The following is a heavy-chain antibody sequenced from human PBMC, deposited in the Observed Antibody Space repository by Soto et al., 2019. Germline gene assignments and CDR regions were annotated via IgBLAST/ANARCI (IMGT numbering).Heavy chain of an antibody. Sequence: PGGSLRLSCGSSGFPFATYAMGWVRQASGKGLEWVSGISRSGGRTYYADSVRGRITISSDNYQNTLYLQMNVLRDDNTALYYCVKVANFGVFIEYIDDWGQGSLVTVSS. V-gene: IGHV3-23*01. CDR3: VKVANFGVFIEYIDD. CDR1: GFPFATYA. J-gene: IGHJ4*02. CDR2: ISRSGGRT. D-gene: IGHD3-3*01.